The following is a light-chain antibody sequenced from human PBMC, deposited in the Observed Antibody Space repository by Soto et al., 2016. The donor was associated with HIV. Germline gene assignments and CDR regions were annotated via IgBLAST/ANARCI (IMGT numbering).Light chain of an antibody. V-gene: IGLV3-1*01. CDR3: QAWDSSVV. CDR1: KLGDKY. Sequence: SYELTQLPSVSMSLGQTAYITCSGDKLGDKYVSWYQQKPGQSPVLVIYQDNKRPSGTPERFSGSNSGNTATLTISGTHAMDEAEYYCQAWDSSVVFGGGTKVTVL. CDR2: QDN. J-gene: IGLJ2*01.